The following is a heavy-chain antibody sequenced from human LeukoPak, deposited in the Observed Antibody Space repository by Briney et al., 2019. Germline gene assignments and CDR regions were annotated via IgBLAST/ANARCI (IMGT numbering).Heavy chain of an antibody. V-gene: IGHV1-2*02. J-gene: IGHJ4*02. Sequence: ASVKVSCKASGYTFTSYAMNWVRQAPGQGLEWMGWINPNSGDTNYAQEFQGRVTMTRDTSISTAYMELSRLRSDDTAVYYCARDWGAYYYESGTLSHFDYWGQGTLVTVSS. CDR2: INPNSGDT. CDR1: GYTFTSYA. CDR3: ARDWGAYYYESGTLSHFDY. D-gene: IGHD3-10*01.